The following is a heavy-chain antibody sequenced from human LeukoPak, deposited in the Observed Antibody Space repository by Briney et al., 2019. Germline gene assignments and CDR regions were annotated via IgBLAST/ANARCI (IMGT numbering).Heavy chain of an antibody. CDR1: GFTFSNYG. CDR2: IWYDGSTQ. D-gene: IGHD3-16*01. CDR3: GRDLGGRGGA. Sequence: GGSLRLSCATSGFTFSNYGMHWVRQAPGKGLEWVALIWYDGSTQYYADSVKGRFTISRDNSNNTMYLQMNSLRAEDTAVYYCGRDLGGRGGAWGQGILVTVSP. J-gene: IGHJ5*02. V-gene: IGHV3-33*01.